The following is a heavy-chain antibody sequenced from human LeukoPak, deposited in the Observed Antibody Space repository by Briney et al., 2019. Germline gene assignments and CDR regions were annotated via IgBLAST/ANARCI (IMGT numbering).Heavy chain of an antibody. Sequence: SETLSLTCAVYGGSFSGYYWSWIRQPPGKGLEWIGEINHSGSTNYNPSLKSRVTISVDTSKNQFSLKLSSVTAADTAVYYCARVDYVWGSYRYTSNFEYWVQGTLVTVSS. J-gene: IGHJ4*02. D-gene: IGHD3-16*02. CDR2: INHSGST. CDR1: GGSFSGYY. CDR3: ARVDYVWGSYRYTSNFEY. V-gene: IGHV4-34*01.